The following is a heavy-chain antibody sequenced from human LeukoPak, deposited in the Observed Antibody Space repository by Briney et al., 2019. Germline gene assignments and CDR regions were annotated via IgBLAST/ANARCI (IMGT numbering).Heavy chain of an antibody. CDR1: EFTFSSYW. J-gene: IGHJ1*01. CDR3: ARDGHYDILTGYFQD. CDR2: IKEDGSEK. Sequence: GGSLRLSCTASEFTFSSYWMTWVRQAPGKGLDWVANIKEDGSEKFYVDSVKGRFTISRDNARNSLYLQMNSLRAEDTAVYYCARDGHYDILTGYFQDWGQGTLVTVSS. V-gene: IGHV3-7*03. D-gene: IGHD3-9*01.